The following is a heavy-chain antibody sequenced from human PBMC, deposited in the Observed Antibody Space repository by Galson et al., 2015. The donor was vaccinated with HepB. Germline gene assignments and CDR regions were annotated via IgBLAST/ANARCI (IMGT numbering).Heavy chain of an antibody. V-gene: IGHV3-23*01. CDR3: ARAPGRVGPFDF. J-gene: IGHJ4*02. Sequence: SLRLSCAASGFTFNIYAMNWVRQAPGRGLEWASGIGGNGDRTYYADSVKGRLTISRDNSKNTLYLQMISLRAEDTAIYYCARAPGRVGPFDFWGRGTLVTVSS. CDR2: IGGNGDRT. CDR1: GFTFNIYA. D-gene: IGHD1-26*01.